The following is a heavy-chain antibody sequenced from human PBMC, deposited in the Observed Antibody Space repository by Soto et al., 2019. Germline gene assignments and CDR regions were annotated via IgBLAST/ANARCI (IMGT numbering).Heavy chain of an antibody. CDR1: GFTFSAYN. CDR3: ARADYYDSSAYYFSGWFDP. V-gene: IGHV3-21*01. D-gene: IGHD3-22*01. Sequence: PGGSLRLSCAASGFTFSAYNMNWVRQAPGKGLEWVSSISSSSSIYYADSVRGRFTISRDNAKKSMYLQMNSLRAEDTAVYYCARADYYDSSAYYFSGWFDPWGQGTLVTVSS. J-gene: IGHJ5*02. CDR2: ISSSSSI.